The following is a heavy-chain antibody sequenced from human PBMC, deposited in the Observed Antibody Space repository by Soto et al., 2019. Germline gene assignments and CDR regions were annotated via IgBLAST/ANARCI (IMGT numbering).Heavy chain of an antibody. J-gene: IGHJ4*02. Sequence: QITLKESGPTRVKPTQTLTLTCTFSGFSLSTNGVGVGWIRQPPGKTLEWLALIYWDDDKRYSPSLKSRLTITKDTSEDQVVLTMTHMDPVDTATYYCVHGAVYSGSYWDGGYFDYWGQGTLVTVSS. D-gene: IGHD1-26*01. CDR1: GFSLSTNGVG. V-gene: IGHV2-5*02. CDR3: VHGAVYSGSYWDGGYFDY. CDR2: IYWDDDK.